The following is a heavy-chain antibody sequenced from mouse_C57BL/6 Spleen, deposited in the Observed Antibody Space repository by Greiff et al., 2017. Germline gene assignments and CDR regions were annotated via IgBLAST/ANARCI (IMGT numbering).Heavy chain of an antibody. CDR3: ASGNFCWYFDV. J-gene: IGHJ1*03. Sequence: EVKLQESGPGLVKPSQSLSLTCSVTGYSITSGYYWNWIRQFPGNKLEWMGYISYDGSNNYNPSLKNRISITRDTSKNQFFLKLNSVTTEDTATYYCASGNFCWYFDVWGTGTTVTVSA. V-gene: IGHV3-6*01. CDR2: ISYDGSN. CDR1: GYSITSGYY. D-gene: IGHD2-1*01.